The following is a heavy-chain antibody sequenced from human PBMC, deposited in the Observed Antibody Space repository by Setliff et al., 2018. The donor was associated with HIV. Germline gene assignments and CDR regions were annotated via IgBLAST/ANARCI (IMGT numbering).Heavy chain of an antibody. J-gene: IGHJ3*02. CDR3: ASTSGSGSAAVGDI. CDR1: GGSFSGYY. V-gene: IGHV4-34*01. Sequence: PSETLSLTCAVYGGSFSGYYWSWIRQPPGKGLEWIGEINHSGSPNYNQSLKRRVTISVDTSTNQFSLKLSSVTAADTAVYYCASTSGSGSAAVGDIWGQGTMVTV. D-gene: IGHD1-26*01. CDR2: INHSGSP.